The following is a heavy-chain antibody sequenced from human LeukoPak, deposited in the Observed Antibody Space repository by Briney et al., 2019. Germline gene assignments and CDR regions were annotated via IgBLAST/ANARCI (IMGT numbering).Heavy chain of an antibody. Sequence: PGRSLRLSCAASGFTFDGYAMHWVRQAPGKGLEWVSGITWNSGSIVYADSVKGRFTISRDNSKNMLYLQMNSLGAEDTAVYYCARSLRVRGVPDYMDVWGKGTTVTISS. CDR2: ITWNSGSI. J-gene: IGHJ6*03. CDR3: ARSLRVRGVPDYMDV. V-gene: IGHV3-9*01. D-gene: IGHD3-10*01. CDR1: GFTFDGYA.